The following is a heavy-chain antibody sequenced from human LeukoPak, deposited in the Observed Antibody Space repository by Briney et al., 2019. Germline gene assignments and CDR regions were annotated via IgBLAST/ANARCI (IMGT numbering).Heavy chain of an antibody. CDR2: ISAYNGNT. V-gene: IGHV1-18*01. CDR3: ARAPVSGSYPPNFDY. D-gene: IGHD1-26*01. Sequence: ASVKVSCKASGYTFTSYGSSWLGQAPGQGREWMVWISAYNGNTNYAQKLQGRVTMTTDTSTSTAYMELRSLRSDDTAVYYCARAPVSGSYPPNFDYWGQGTLVTVSS. J-gene: IGHJ4*02. CDR1: GYTFTSYG.